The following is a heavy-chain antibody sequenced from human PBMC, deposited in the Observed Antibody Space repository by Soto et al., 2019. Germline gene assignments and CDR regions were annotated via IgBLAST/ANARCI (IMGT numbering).Heavy chain of an antibody. CDR2: ISGSGGST. Sequence: EVQLLESGGGLVQPGGSLRLSCAATGVTFSSYAMSWVRQAPGKGLEWVSAISGSGGSTYYADSVKGRFTISRDNSKNTLYLQMNSLRAEDTAVYYCAKDTLTTVVNSYFDYWGQGTLVSVSS. CDR3: AKDTLTTVVNSYFDY. V-gene: IGHV3-23*01. J-gene: IGHJ4*02. D-gene: IGHD4-17*01. CDR1: GVTFSSYA.